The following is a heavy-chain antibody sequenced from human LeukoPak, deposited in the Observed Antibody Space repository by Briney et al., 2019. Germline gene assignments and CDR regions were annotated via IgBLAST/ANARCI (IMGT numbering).Heavy chain of an antibody. CDR3: ARGDGSAYYDILTGFDY. D-gene: IGHD3-9*01. V-gene: IGHV3-30-3*01. J-gene: IGHJ4*02. CDR2: ISYDGSNK. CDR1: GFTVSDVY. Sequence: GGSLRLSCAASGFTVSDVYMNWVRQAPGKGLEWVAVISYDGSNKYYADSVKGRFTISRDNPKNTLYLQMNSLRAEDTAVYYCARGDGSAYYDILTGFDYWGQGTLVTVSS.